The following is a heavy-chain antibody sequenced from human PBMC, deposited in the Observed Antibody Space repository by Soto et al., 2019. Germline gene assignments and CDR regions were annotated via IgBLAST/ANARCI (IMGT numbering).Heavy chain of an antibody. V-gene: IGHV3-23*01. D-gene: IGHD3-16*01. CDR3: AGPGGVTTEKLSGKYYFDY. CDR1: GFTFSSYA. J-gene: IGHJ4*02. CDR2: ISGSGGCT. Sequence: PGGSLRLSCAAPGFTFSSYAMSWVRQAPGKGLEWVSAISGSGGCTYYADSVKGRFTISRDNSKNTLYLQMNSLRAEDTAVYYCAGPGGVTTEKLSGKYYFDYWGQGTLVTVSS.